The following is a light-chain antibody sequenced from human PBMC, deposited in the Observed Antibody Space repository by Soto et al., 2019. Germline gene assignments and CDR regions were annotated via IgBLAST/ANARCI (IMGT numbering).Light chain of an antibody. CDR2: EGT. V-gene: IGLV2-23*01. CDR1: SSDVGSYDL. J-gene: IGLJ1*01. CDR3: YSYAGDSLYV. Sequence: QSALTQPASVSGSPGQSITISCTGTSSDVGSYDLVSWYQHHPGKVPKQMVYEGTKRPSGVSDRFSGSKSGNTASLTNSGLQAEDEADYYCYSYAGDSLYVFGTGTKLTVL.